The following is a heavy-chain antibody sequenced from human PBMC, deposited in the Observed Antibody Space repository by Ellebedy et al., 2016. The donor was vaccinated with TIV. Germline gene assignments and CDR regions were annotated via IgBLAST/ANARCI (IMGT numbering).Heavy chain of an antibody. CDR3: ARGTYSSGWYVGTYYFDY. V-gene: IGHV4-4*02. CDR1: GGSISSSNW. Sequence: GSLRLSCGVSGGSISSSNWWSWVRQPPGKGLEWIGEIYHTGSTNYNPSLKNRVTISVDKSKNQFSLKLSSVTAADTAVYYCARGTYSSGWYVGTYYFDYWGQGTLVTVSS. D-gene: IGHD6-19*01. CDR2: IYHTGST. J-gene: IGHJ4*02.